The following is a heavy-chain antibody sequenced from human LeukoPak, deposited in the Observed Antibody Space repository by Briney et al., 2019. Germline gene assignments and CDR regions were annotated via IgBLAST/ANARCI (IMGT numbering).Heavy chain of an antibody. J-gene: IGHJ5*02. V-gene: IGHV4-4*02. CDR1: GVSISSSNW. CDR2: IYHSGST. CDR3: ARGVGYCSGGSCYSDTDP. Sequence: SGTLSLTCAVSGVSISSSNWWSWVRQPPGKGMEWIGEIYHSGSTNYNPSLKSRVTISVDKSKNQFSLKLSSVTAADTAVYYCARGVGYCSGGSCYSDTDPWGQGTLVTVSS. D-gene: IGHD2-15*01.